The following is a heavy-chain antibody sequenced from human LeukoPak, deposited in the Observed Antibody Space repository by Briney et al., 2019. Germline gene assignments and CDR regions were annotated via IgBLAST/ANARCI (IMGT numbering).Heavy chain of an antibody. V-gene: IGHV4-61*08. D-gene: IGHD3-22*01. Sequence: SETLSLTCTVSGGSISSGGYYWSWIRQPPGKGLEWIGYIYYSGSTNYNPSLKSRVTISVDTSKNQFSLKLSSVTAADTAVYYCARRVYYYDSSGNYWYFDLWGRGTLVTVSS. CDR3: ARRVYYYDSSGNYWYFDL. CDR1: GGSISSGGYY. CDR2: IYYSGST. J-gene: IGHJ2*01.